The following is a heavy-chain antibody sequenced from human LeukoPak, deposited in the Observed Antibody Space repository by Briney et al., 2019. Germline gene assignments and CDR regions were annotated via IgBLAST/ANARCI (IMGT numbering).Heavy chain of an antibody. CDR2: ISSSASYI. D-gene: IGHD1-26*01. V-gene: IGHV3-21*01. Sequence: GGSLRLSCAASGFIFSSYSMNWVRQAPGKGLEWVSSISSSASYIYYADSVKCRFTISRDNAKNSLYLQMNSLRAEDTAVYYCARDRIVGATTSGYWGQRTLVTVSS. CDR1: GFIFSSYS. CDR3: ARDRIVGATTSGY. J-gene: IGHJ4*02.